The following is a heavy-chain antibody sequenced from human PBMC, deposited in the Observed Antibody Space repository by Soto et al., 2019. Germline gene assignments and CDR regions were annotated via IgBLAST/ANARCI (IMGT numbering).Heavy chain of an antibody. J-gene: IGHJ3*02. Sequence: EQLVESGGGVVQPGSSLRLSCAASGFSLNSYGMHWVRQAPGKGLEWTALISYSGADQYYVDSVKGRFTISRDNSKNTVSLQMNSLRAEDTAVYYCIAGGDGHNQRHWAFEIWGRGTLVTVSS. V-gene: IGHV3-30*03. D-gene: IGHD1-1*01. CDR1: GFSLNSYG. CDR3: IAGGDGHNQRHWAFEI. CDR2: ISYSGADQ.